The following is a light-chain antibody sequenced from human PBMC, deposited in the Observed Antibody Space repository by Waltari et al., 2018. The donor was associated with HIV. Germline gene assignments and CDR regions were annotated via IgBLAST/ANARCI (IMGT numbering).Light chain of an antibody. V-gene: IGLV2-14*01. CDR1: SSDVGGYNY. CDR2: EVS. Sequence: QSALTQPASVSGSPGQSLTISCTGTSSDVGGYNYVSWYQQHPGKAPKLLIYEVSNRPSGVSNRFSGSKSGNPASLTISGLQAEDEADYYCSSYTSSSTLVFGGGTKLTVL. CDR3: SSYTSSSTLV. J-gene: IGLJ2*01.